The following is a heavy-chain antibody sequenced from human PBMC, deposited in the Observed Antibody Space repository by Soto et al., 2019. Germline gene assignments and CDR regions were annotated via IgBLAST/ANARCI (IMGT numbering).Heavy chain of an antibody. J-gene: IGHJ3*02. Sequence: SETLSLTCAVYGGSFSGYYWSWICQPPGKGLEWIGEINHSGSTNYNPSLKSRVTISVDTSKNQFSLKLSSVTAADTAVYYCARVTGTKGAFDIWGQGTMVTVSS. V-gene: IGHV4-34*01. CDR1: GGSFSGYY. D-gene: IGHD1-7*01. CDR2: INHSGST. CDR3: ARVTGTKGAFDI.